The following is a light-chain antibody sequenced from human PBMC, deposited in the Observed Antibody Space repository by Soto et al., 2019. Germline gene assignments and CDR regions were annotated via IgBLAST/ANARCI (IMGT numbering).Light chain of an antibody. CDR1: NSDIGKYNY. CDR3: RSYTGSDNFV. Sequence: QSALTQPPSASGSPGQSITISCTGTNSDIGKYNYVSWYQQHPGKAPKLLMYEVSKRPSGVPDRLSGSKSGNTASLTVSGLQTEDEGDYYCRSYTGSDNFVFGGGTKLTVL. V-gene: IGLV2-8*01. CDR2: EVS. J-gene: IGLJ3*02.